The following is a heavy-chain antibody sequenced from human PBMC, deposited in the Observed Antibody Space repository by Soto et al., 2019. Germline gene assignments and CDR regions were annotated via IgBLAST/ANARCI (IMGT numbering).Heavy chain of an antibody. CDR1: GGSISSSIYY. CDR3: VRDRSLRF. Sequence: SETLSLTCTVSGGSISSSIYYWGWIRQPPGKGLEWIGTIYYSGSTNYNPSLKSRVTISVDTSKNQFSLKLSSVTAADAAVYYCVRDRSLRFWGQGTLVTVSS. CDR2: IYYSGST. V-gene: IGHV4-39*07. J-gene: IGHJ4*02.